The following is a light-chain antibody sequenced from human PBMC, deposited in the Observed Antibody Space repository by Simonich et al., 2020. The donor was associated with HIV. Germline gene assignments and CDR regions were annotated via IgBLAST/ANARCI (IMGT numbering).Light chain of an antibody. Sequence: DIQMTQSPSSLSASVGDRVTITCRASQGISNSLAWYQQKPGKAPNLLLYGASRLESGVPPRFSGSGYGTVYTLTISSLQPEDFATYYCQQFNNYPLTFGGGTKVEIK. CDR3: QQFNNYPLT. V-gene: IGKV1-NL1*01. CDR2: GAS. CDR1: QGISNS. J-gene: IGKJ4*01.